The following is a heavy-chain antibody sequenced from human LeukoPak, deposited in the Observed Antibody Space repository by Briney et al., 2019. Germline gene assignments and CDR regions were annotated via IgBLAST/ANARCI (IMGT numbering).Heavy chain of an antibody. J-gene: IGHJ4*02. CDR2: IYTSGST. D-gene: IGHD3-22*01. V-gene: IGHV4-4*07. CDR3: ARARSKGYYYDSSGYYGGYFDY. CDR1: GGSISSYY. Sequence: SETLSLTCTVSGGSISSYYWSWIRQPAGKGLEWIGRIYTSGSTNYNPSLKSRVTMSVDTSKNQFSPKLSSVTAADTAVYYCARARSKGYYYDSSGYYGGYFDYWGQGTLVTVSS.